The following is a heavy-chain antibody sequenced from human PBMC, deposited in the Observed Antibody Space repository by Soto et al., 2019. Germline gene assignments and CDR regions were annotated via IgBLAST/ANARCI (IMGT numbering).Heavy chain of an antibody. V-gene: IGHV1-69*02. J-gene: IGHJ4*02. CDR2: VIPMLGRT. CDR1: GGTFTDYT. CDR3: ANGESGGYTDGVYIDY. Sequence: HVQLEQSWAEAKMPGSSVKVSCKASGGTFTDYTFSWVRQAPGQGLEWMGRVIPMLGRTNYAQRFQGRITITADQSTSTVYMELSSLRPDDTAVYFCANGESGGYTDGVYIDYWCQGTLVTVSS. D-gene: IGHD5-18*01.